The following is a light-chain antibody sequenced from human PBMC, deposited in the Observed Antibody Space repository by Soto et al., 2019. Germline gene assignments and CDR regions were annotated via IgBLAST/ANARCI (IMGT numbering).Light chain of an antibody. Sequence: QSALTQPPSASGSPGQSVTISCTGTSSDVGGYNYVSWYQQHPGKAPKLMIYEVSKRPSGVPDRFSGSKSGNTASLTVSGLQADDEGDYYCSSYAGSPYYVFGTGTKLTVL. V-gene: IGLV2-8*01. CDR2: EVS. CDR1: SSDVGGYNY. CDR3: SSYAGSPYYV. J-gene: IGLJ1*01.